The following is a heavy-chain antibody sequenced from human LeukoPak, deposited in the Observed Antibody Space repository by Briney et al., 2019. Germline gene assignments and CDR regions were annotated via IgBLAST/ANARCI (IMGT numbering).Heavy chain of an antibody. V-gene: IGHV3-74*01. CDR2: INAYGSST. J-gene: IGHJ3*02. CDR1: GFTFSTYW. Sequence: GGSLRLSCAASGFTFSTYWMHWVRQAPGKGLVWVSRINAYGSSTNYADSVKGRFTISRDNAKNTVYLQMNSLSAEDTAMYYCTLSSYGDHVGVDAFDMWGQGTMVTVSS. CDR3: TLSSYGDHVGVDAFDM. D-gene: IGHD4-17*01.